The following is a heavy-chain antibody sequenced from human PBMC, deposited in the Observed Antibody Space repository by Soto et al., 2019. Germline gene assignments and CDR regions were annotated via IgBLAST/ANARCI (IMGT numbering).Heavy chain of an antibody. V-gene: IGHV1-2*04. D-gene: IGHD3-10*01. CDR1: GYTFTGYY. J-gene: IGHJ4*02. CDR2: INPNSGGT. CDR3: ARDRSVYYYGSGSLDY. Sequence: QVQLVQSGAEVKKPGASVKVSCKASGYTFTGYYMHWVRQAPGQGLEWMGWINPNSGGTNYAQKVQGWVTMTRDTSISTAYMELSRLRSDDTAVYYCARDRSVYYYGSGSLDYWGQGTLVTVSS.